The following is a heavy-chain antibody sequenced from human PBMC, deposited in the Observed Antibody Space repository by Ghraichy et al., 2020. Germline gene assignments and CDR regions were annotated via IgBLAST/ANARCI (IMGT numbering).Heavy chain of an antibody. D-gene: IGHD5-12*01. V-gene: IGHV3-48*02. Sequence: GESLNISCAASGFTFSSYSMNWVRQAPGKGLEWVSYISSSSSTIYYADSVKGRFTISRDNAKNSLYLQMNSLRDEDTAVYYCARVGKDNSGYDRYYGMDVWGQGTTVTVSS. CDR2: ISSSSSTI. CDR1: GFTFSSYS. J-gene: IGHJ6*02. CDR3: ARVGKDNSGYDRYYGMDV.